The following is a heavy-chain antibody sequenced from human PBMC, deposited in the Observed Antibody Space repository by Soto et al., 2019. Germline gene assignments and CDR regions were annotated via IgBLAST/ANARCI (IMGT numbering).Heavy chain of an antibody. J-gene: IGHJ4*02. CDR1: GGSITSYY. Sequence: SETLSLTCTVSGGSITSYYWSWIRQPPGKGLEWIGYIYFSGSANYNPSLKSRVTISVDTSKNQFSLKLNSVTAADTAVYYCARRYSGYGDYWGQGTPVTVSS. D-gene: IGHD5-12*01. CDR2: IYFSGSA. V-gene: IGHV4-59*08. CDR3: ARRYSGYGDY.